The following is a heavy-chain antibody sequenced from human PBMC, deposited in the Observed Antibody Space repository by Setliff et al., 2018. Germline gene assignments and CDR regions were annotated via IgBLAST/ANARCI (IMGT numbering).Heavy chain of an antibody. CDR2: ISGVNGNT. V-gene: IGHV1-3*01. Sequence: ASVKVSCKASGYTFTAYDIHWMRQAPGQSLEWMGWISGVNGNTKFSQKFQDTITMTADTSASTAYMELSSLRSEDTAVYYCARGRSTYFIDVWGKGTTVTVSS. CDR3: ARGRSTYFIDV. CDR1: GYTFTAYD. J-gene: IGHJ6*03.